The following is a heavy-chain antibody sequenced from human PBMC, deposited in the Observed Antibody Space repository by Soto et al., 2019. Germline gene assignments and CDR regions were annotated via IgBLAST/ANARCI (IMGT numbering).Heavy chain of an antibody. CDR3: ARRNYYDSSGTPSVAFDI. Sequence: PVASLKISGNGSGYSFISYWIGWVRQMPWKGLEWMGIVYPGDSDTRFSPSFQGQVTISADKSINTAYLQWSSLKASDTAMYYCARRNYYDSSGTPSVAFDIWGQGTMVTVSS. CDR2: VYPGDSDT. J-gene: IGHJ3*02. CDR1: GYSFISYW. D-gene: IGHD3-22*01. V-gene: IGHV5-51*01.